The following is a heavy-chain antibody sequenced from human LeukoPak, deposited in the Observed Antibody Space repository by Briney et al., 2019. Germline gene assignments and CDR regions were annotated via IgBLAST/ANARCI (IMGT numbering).Heavy chain of an antibody. Sequence: GASVKVSCKASGYTFTGYYMHWVRQAPGQGLERMGWINPNSGGTNYAQKFQGRVTMTRDTSISTAYMELSRLRSDDTAVYYCARVPITMVRGVITRFDYWGQGTLVTVSS. D-gene: IGHD3-10*01. CDR1: GYTFTGYY. CDR3: ARVPITMVRGVITRFDY. V-gene: IGHV1-2*02. CDR2: INPNSGGT. J-gene: IGHJ4*02.